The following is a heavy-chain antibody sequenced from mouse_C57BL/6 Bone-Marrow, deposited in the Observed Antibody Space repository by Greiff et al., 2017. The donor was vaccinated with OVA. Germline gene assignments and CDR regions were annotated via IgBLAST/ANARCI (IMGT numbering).Heavy chain of an antibody. CDR1: GYSITSGYD. CDR2: ISYSGST. V-gene: IGHV3-1*01. D-gene: IGHD1-1*01. J-gene: IGHJ1*03. Sequence: EVQLQESGPGMVKPSQSLSLTCTVTGYSITSGYDWHWIRHFPGNKLEWMGYISYSGSTNYNPSLKSRISITHDTSKNHFFLKLNSVTTEDTATYYCARGDYYGSSPWYFDVWGTGTTVTVSS. CDR3: ARGDYYGSSPWYFDV.